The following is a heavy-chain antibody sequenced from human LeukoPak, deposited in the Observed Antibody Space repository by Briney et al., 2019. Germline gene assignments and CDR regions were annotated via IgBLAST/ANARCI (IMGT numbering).Heavy chain of an antibody. D-gene: IGHD6-19*01. V-gene: IGHV3-23*01. CDR2: ISGSGDTS. CDR1: GFTFSSYV. J-gene: IGHJ5*02. CDR3: AKGGSSGWYLSNWIDP. Sequence: GGSLRLSCAASGFTFSSYVMSWVRQAPGKGLERVSTISGSGDTSYYADSVKGRFTVSRDNSKSRLYVQMSSLRVDDTAVYYCAKGGSSGWYLSNWIDPWGQGTLVTVSS.